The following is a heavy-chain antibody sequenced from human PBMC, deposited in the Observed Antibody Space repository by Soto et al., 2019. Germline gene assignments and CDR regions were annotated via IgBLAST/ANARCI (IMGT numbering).Heavy chain of an antibody. V-gene: IGHV3-48*02. J-gene: IGHJ6*02. CDR1: GFTFSSYS. Sequence: GGSLRLSCAASGFTFSSYSMNWVRQAPGKGLEWVSYISSSSTIYYADSVKGRFTISRDNAKNSLYLQMNSLRDEDTAVYYCARGSYGSGNYYYYYGMDVWGQGTTVTVSS. D-gene: IGHD3-10*01. CDR2: ISSSSTI. CDR3: ARGSYGSGNYYYYYGMDV.